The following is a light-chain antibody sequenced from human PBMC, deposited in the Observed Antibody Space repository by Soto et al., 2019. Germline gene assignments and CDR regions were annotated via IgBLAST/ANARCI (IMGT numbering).Light chain of an antibody. J-gene: IGKJ5*01. CDR3: QQANSFPIT. CDR2: TAS. Sequence: IQMTQSPSSVSASVGKRVTITYRASQDISSWLAWYQQKPGKAPKLLIYTASSLQSGVPSRFSGSGSGTDFTLTISSLQPEDFATYYCQQANSFPITFGQGTRLEIK. CDR1: QDISSW. V-gene: IGKV1-12*01.